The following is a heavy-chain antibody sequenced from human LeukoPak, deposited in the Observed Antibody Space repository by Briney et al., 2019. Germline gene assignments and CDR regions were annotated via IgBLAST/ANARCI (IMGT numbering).Heavy chain of an antibody. CDR1: GGSISSYC. V-gene: IGHV4-59*08. J-gene: IGHJ4*02. CDR3: ARRGSSSWYYFDY. CDR2: IYYSGST. Sequence: SETLSLTCTVSGGSISSYCWSWIRQAPGKGLEWIGYIYYSGSTNYNPSLKSRVTISVDTSKNQFSLKLSSVTAADTAVYYCARRGSSSWYYFDYWGQGTLVTVSS. D-gene: IGHD6-13*01.